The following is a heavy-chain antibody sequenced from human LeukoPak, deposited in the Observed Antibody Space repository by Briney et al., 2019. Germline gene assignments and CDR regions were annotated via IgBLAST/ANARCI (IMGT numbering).Heavy chain of an antibody. CDR2: MNPNTDNT. Sequence: ASVKVSCKASGYTFTSYDISWVRRATGQGLEWMGWMNPNTDNTGYAQKFQGRVTMTRNTSISTAYMELSSLRSEDTAVYYCAKILQSYYYMDVWGKGTTVTVSS. CDR1: GYTFTSYD. CDR3: AKILQSYYYMDV. D-gene: IGHD5-24*01. J-gene: IGHJ6*03. V-gene: IGHV1-8*01.